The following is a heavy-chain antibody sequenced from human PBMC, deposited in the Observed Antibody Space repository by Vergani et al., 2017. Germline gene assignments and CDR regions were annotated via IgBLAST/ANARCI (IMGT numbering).Heavy chain of an antibody. CDR2: ISWNSGSI. Sequence: EVQLLESGGGLVQPGGSLRLSCAASGFTFDDYAMHWVRQAPGKGLEWVSGISWNSGSIGYADSVKGRFTISRDNAKNSLYLQMNSLRAEDTALYYCASGGNGRWNAFDIWGQGTMVTVSS. J-gene: IGHJ3*02. D-gene: IGHD1-26*01. CDR1: GFTFDDYA. CDR3: ASGGNGRWNAFDI. V-gene: IGHV3-9*01.